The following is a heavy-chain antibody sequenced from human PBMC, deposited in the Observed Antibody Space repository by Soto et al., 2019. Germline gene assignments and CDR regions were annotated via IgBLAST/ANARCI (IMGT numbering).Heavy chain of an antibody. J-gene: IGHJ4*02. CDR3: AKDPSRYRYGAKYFDY. D-gene: IGHD5-18*01. Sequence: GGSLRLSCAAPGFTFSSYCIHWVRQAPCKGLEWVAVISYDGISKYYADSVKGRFTISRDNSKNTLYLQMNSLRAEDTAVYYSAKDPSRYRYGAKYFDYCGQGILFTVSS. V-gene: IGHV3-30*18. CDR1: GFTFSSYC. CDR2: ISYDGISK.